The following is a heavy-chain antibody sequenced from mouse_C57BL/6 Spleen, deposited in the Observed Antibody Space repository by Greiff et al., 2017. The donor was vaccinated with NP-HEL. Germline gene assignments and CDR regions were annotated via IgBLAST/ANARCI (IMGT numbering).Heavy chain of an antibody. J-gene: IGHJ3*01. CDR3: ARYAYYSNPWFAY. D-gene: IGHD2-5*01. Sequence: VQLQQSGPVLVKPGASVKMSCKASGYTFTDYYMNWVKQSHGKSLEWIGVINPYNGGTSYNQKFKGKATLTVDKSSSTAYMELNSLTSEDSAVYYCARYAYYSNPWFAYWGQGTLVTVSA. CDR1: GYTFTDYY. V-gene: IGHV1-19*01. CDR2: INPYNGGT.